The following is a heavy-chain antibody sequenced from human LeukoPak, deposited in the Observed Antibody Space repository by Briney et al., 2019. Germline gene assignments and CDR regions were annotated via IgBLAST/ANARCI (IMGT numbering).Heavy chain of an antibody. CDR3: ARGDYDSSGSTNWFDP. V-gene: IGHV4-59*01. Sequence: SETLSLTCTVSGGSISSYYWSWVRQPPGKGLEWIGYIYYSGSTNYNPSLKSRVTISVDTSKNQFSLKLSSVTAADTAVYYCARGDYDSSGSTNWFDPWGQGTLVTVST. CDR2: IYYSGST. J-gene: IGHJ5*02. D-gene: IGHD3-22*01. CDR1: GGSISSYY.